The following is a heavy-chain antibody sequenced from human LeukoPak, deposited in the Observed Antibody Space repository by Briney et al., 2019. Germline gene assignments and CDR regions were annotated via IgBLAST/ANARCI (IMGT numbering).Heavy chain of an antibody. J-gene: IGHJ4*02. Sequence: GGSPRLSCAASGFTFSSYAMGWVRKAPGKGLEWVSAISGSGGSTYYADSVKGRFTISRDNSKNTLYLQMNSLRAEDTAVYYCAKDSGGYFSAWGQGTLVTVSS. D-gene: IGHD3-22*01. CDR1: GFTFSSYA. CDR2: ISGSGGST. V-gene: IGHV3-23*01. CDR3: AKDSGGYFSA.